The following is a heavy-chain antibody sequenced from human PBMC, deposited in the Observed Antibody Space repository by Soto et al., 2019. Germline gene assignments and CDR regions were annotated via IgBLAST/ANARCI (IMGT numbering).Heavy chain of an antibody. CDR2: ITNTGLTT. J-gene: IGHJ4*02. D-gene: IGHD4-17*01. V-gene: IGHV3-23*01. CDR3: AKGSDYDDTNNIDH. CDR1: GFGFSTHA. Sequence: AGGSLRLSCAASGFGFSTHALTWVRQAPGKGLEWLSSITNTGLTTHYADSVKGRFTISRENSRNTLHLQMNNLRVDDTAIYYCAKGSDYDDTNNIDHWGQGTPVTVSS.